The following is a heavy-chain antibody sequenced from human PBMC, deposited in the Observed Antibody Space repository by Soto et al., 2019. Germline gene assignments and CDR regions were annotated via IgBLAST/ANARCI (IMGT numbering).Heavy chain of an antibody. D-gene: IGHD2-15*01. J-gene: IGHJ4*02. Sequence: ASVKVSCKASGYTFTSYDINWVRQATGQGLEWMGWMNPNSGNTGYAQKFQGRVTITRDTSASTAYMELSSLRSEDTAVYYCARDRSGYWAPYDYWGQGTLVTVSS. CDR2: MNPNSGNT. CDR3: ARDRSGYWAPYDY. V-gene: IGHV1-8*01. CDR1: GYTFTSYD.